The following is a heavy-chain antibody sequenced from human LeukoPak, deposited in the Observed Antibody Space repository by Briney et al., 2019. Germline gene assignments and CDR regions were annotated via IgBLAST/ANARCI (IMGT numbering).Heavy chain of an antibody. CDR2: INHSGST. CDR1: GGSFSSYY. D-gene: IGHD6-19*01. CDR3: ARGPYSSGCDY. J-gene: IGHJ4*02. Sequence: SETLSLTCAVYGGSFSSYYWSWIRQPPGKGLEWIGEINHSGSTNYNPSLKSRVTISVDTSKNQFSLKLSSVTAADTAVYYCARGPYSSGCDYWGQGTLVTVSS. V-gene: IGHV4-34*01.